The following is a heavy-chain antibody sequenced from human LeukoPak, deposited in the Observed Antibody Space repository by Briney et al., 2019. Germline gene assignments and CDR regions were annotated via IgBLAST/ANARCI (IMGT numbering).Heavy chain of an antibody. CDR2: TYYRSKWYN. J-gene: IGHJ3*02. CDR1: RDSVSSNSAA. Sequence: SQTPSLTCAISRDSVSSNSAAWNWIRQSPSRGLEWLGRTYYRSKWYNDYAVSVKSRITINPDTSKNQFSLQLNSVTPEDTAVYYCARDRNYGSGRSSAFDIWGQGTMVTVSS. CDR3: ARDRNYGSGRSSAFDI. V-gene: IGHV6-1*01. D-gene: IGHD3-10*01.